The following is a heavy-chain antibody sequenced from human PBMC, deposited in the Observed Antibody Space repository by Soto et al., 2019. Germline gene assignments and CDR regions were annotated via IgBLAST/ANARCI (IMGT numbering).Heavy chain of an antibody. Sequence: QVTLKESGPVLLKPTETLTLTCTVSGFSLRNAKMGVSWIRQPPGKALEWLAQVFSNGEKSYSTSLKTRLTISKDTFKSQVVLTMTNVGPLDTATYYCARFDDYGLSSWGQGTLVTVSS. D-gene: IGHD4-17*01. CDR2: VFSNGEK. J-gene: IGHJ4*02. CDR1: GFSLRNAKMG. V-gene: IGHV2-26*01. CDR3: ARFDDYGLSS.